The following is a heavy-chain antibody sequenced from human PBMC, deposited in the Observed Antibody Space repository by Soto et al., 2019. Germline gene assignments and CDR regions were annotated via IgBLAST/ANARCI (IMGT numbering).Heavy chain of an antibody. Sequence: GGSLRLSCAASGFTFSSYAMHWVRQAPGKGLEWVAVISYDGSNKYYADSVKGRFTISRDNSKNTLYLQMNSLRAEDTAVYYCARDVNPYYYDSSGYYSGWFDPWGQGTLVTVSS. CDR3: ARDVNPYYYDSSGYYSGWFDP. CDR2: ISYDGSNK. V-gene: IGHV3-30-3*01. J-gene: IGHJ5*02. D-gene: IGHD3-22*01. CDR1: GFTFSSYA.